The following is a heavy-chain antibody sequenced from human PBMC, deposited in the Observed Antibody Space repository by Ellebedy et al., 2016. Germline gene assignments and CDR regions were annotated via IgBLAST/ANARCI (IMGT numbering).Heavy chain of an antibody. CDR1: GFTVSSNY. D-gene: IGHD4-11*01. CDR2: IYSGGST. V-gene: IGHV3-66*01. J-gene: IGHJ6*02. Sequence: GESLKISCAASGFTVSSNYMSWVRQAPGKGLEWVSVIYSGGSTYYADSVKGRFTISRDNSKNTLYLQMNSLRAEDTAVYYCARDLSKGPGLRNGDYYYGMDVWGQGTTVTVSS. CDR3: ARDLSKGPGLRNGDYYYGMDV.